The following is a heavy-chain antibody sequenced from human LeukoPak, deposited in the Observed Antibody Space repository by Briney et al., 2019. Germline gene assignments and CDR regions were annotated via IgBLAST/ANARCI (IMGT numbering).Heavy chain of an antibody. D-gene: IGHD5-24*01. CDR3: ARGEMATIVYY. V-gene: IGHV3-48*04. CDR2: ISSSSSTI. Sequence: PGGSLRLSCAASGFTFSSYSMNWVRQAPRKGLEWVSYISSSSSTIYYADSVKGRFTISRDNAKNSLYLQMNSLRAEDTAVYYCARGEMATIVYYWGQGTLVTVSS. CDR1: GFTFSSYS. J-gene: IGHJ4*02.